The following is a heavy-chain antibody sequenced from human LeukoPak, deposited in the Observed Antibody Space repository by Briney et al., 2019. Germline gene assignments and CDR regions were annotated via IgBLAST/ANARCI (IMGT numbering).Heavy chain of an antibody. V-gene: IGHV1-2*02. CDR2: INPKSGRT. CDR3: ARADFVDTGPYLIGP. Sequence: ASVKVSCKTSGYSFTDYYIHWVRQAPGQGLEWMGWINPKSGRTSSARKFQDRVTMTRDPSISTVYMDMAWLTSDDTAIYFCARADFVDTGPYLIGPWGQGTLVTVSS. D-gene: IGHD3-3*01. CDR1: GYSFTDYY. J-gene: IGHJ5*02.